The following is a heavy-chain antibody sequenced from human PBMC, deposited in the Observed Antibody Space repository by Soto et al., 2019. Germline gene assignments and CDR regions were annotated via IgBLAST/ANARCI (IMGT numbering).Heavy chain of an antibody. V-gene: IGHV3-23*01. Sequence: GGSLRLSCAASGFTFSSYAMSWVRQAPGKGLEWVSAISGSGGSTYYADSVKGRFTISRDNSKNTLYLQMNSLRAEDTAVYYCAKSRYSSSWYRPYFDYWGQGTLLTVSS. J-gene: IGHJ4*02. CDR3: AKSRYSSSWYRPYFDY. CDR1: GFTFSSYA. CDR2: ISGSGGST. D-gene: IGHD6-13*01.